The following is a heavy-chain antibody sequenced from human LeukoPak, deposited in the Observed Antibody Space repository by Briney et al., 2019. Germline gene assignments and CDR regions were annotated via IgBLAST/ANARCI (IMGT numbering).Heavy chain of an antibody. V-gene: IGHV5-51*01. Sequence: GESLKISCKGSGYSFTSYWIGWVRQMPGKGLEWMGIIYPGDSDTRYGPSFQGQVTISADRSISTAYLQWSSLKASDTAMYYCARQADILTGYSSFGYWGQGTLVTVSS. CDR1: GYSFTSYW. CDR2: IYPGDSDT. CDR3: ARQADILTGYSSFGY. J-gene: IGHJ4*02. D-gene: IGHD3-9*01.